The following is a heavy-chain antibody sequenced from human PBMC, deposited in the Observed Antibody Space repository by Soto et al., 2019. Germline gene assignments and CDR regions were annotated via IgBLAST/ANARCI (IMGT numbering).Heavy chain of an antibody. CDR3: ARDPGPCQWCMRVGVDWFDP. V-gene: IGHV3-66*01. Sequence: GGSLRLSCAASGFTVSSNYMSWVRQAPGKGLEWVSVIYSGGSTYYADSVKGRFTISRDNSKNTLYLQMNSLRAEDTAVYYCARDPGPCQWCMRVGVDWFDPWGQGTLVTVSS. D-gene: IGHD2-8*01. CDR2: IYSGGST. CDR1: GFTVSSNY. J-gene: IGHJ5*02.